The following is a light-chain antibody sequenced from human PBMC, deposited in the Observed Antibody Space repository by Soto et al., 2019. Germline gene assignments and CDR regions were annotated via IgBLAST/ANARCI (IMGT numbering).Light chain of an antibody. CDR1: NSISSY. V-gene: IGKV1-39*01. Sequence: DIHMRQSPSPLSASXGDRVTINCRGSNSISSYVNWYQHKPGXAPKLVXYAASSFQSVVPSSFSGSESATDFTRTISSLQPEDFATYYGQQTYSAPLTFGGGTKVDIK. CDR2: AAS. J-gene: IGKJ4*01. CDR3: QQTYSAPLT.